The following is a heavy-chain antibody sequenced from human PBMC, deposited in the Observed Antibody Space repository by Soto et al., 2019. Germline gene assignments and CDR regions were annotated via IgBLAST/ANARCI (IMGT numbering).Heavy chain of an antibody. CDR2: ISYDGSNK. J-gene: IGHJ6*02. V-gene: IGHV3-30*18. CDR1: GFTFSSYG. Sequence: QVQLVESGGGVVQPGRSLRLSCAASGFTFSSYGMHWVRQAPGKGLECVAGISYDGSNKYYADSVKGRYTISRDNSKNTLYLQMNSLRAEDTAVYYCAKCGIAAAAIPQGYYYYYGMDVWGQGTTVTVS. CDR3: AKCGIAAAAIPQGYYYYYGMDV. D-gene: IGHD6-13*01.